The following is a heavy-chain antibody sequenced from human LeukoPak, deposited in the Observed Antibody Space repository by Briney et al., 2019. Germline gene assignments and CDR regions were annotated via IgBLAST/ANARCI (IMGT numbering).Heavy chain of an antibody. CDR1: GFTFSNAW. CDR3: TTEEANSYGPFDY. CDR2: IKSKTDGGTT. J-gene: IGHJ4*02. V-gene: IGHV3-15*01. Sequence: GGSLRLSWAASGFTFSNAWMSWVRQAPGKGLEWVGRIKSKTDGGTTDYAAPVKGRFTISREDSKNTLYLQMNSLKTEDTAVYYCTTEEANSYGPFDYWGQGTLVTVSS. D-gene: IGHD5-18*01.